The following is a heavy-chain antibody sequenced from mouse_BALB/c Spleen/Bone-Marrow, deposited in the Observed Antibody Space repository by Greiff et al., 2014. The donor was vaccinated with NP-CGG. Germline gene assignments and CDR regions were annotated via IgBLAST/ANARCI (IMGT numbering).Heavy chain of an antibody. V-gene: IGHV1S81*02. D-gene: IGHD5-1*01. CDR1: GYTFTSYY. J-gene: IGHJ4*01. Sequence: VQLQPSGAELVKPGASVKLSCKASGYTFTSYYMYWVKQRPGQGLEWIGEINPSNGGTNFNEKFKSRATLTVDKSSSTAYMQLSSLTSEDSAVYYCTRLPHWGQGTSVTVSS. CDR2: INPSNGGT. CDR3: TRLPH.